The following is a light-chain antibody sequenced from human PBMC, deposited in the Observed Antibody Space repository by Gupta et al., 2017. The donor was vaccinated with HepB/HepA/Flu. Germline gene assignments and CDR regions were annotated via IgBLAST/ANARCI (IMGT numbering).Light chain of an antibody. CDR3: QQRSNWLFT. Sequence: IVLTQSPATLSLSPGERATLSCRASQSVSSYLAWYQQKPGQAPRLLIYDASNRATGIPARFSGSGSGTDFTLTISSRVPEDFAVYYCQQRSNWLFTFGHGTKVDIK. CDR2: DAS. V-gene: IGKV3-11*01. CDR1: QSVSSY. J-gene: IGKJ3*01.